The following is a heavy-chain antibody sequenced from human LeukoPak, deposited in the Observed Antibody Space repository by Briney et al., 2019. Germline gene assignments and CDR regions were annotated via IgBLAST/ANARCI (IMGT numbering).Heavy chain of an antibody. J-gene: IGHJ4*02. CDR1: GFTFSSYS. V-gene: IGHV3-21*01. D-gene: IGHD2-15*01. CDR2: ISSSSSYI. CDR3: ARDLTCRD. Sequence: GGSLRLSCAASGFTFSSYSMNWVRKAQGKGREWVSSISSSSSYIYYADSVKGRFTISRDNAKNSLYLQMNSLRAEDTAVYYCARDLTCRDWGQGTLVTVSS.